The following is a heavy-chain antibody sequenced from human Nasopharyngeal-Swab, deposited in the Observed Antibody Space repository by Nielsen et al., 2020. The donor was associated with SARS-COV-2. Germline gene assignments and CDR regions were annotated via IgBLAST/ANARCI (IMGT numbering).Heavy chain of an antibody. D-gene: IGHD6-19*01. CDR3: VHSSGWRLDY. Sequence: GPTLVKPAQTRTLTCTFSVFSLSTSKAGVNGIRQPPGKALGWLALLYWDDDNRYSPSLKSRITITKDTSKNQVVLTMTNMDPVDTATYYCVHSSGWRLDYWGQGTLVTVSS. CDR1: VFSLSTSKAG. J-gene: IGHJ4*02. V-gene: IGHV2-5*02. CDR2: LYWDDDN.